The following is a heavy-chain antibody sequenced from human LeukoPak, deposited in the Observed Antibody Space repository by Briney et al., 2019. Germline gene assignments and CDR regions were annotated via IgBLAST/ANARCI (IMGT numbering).Heavy chain of an antibody. CDR2: INHSGST. CDR3: ARHLHDSSGYYPNWFDP. J-gene: IGHJ5*02. V-gene: IGHV4-34*01. CDR1: GGSFSGYY. Sequence: SETLSLTCAVYGGSFSGYYWSWIRQPPGKGLEWIGEINHSGSTNYNPSLKSRVTISVDTSKNQFSLKLSSVTAADTAVYYCARHLHDSSGYYPNWFDPWGQGTLVTVSS. D-gene: IGHD3-22*01.